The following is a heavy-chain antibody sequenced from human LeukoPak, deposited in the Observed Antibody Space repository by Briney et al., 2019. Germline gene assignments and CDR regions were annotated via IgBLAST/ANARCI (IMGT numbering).Heavy chain of an antibody. CDR1: GFTFSSYW. V-gene: IGHV3-7*01. CDR3: ARGTHYYYYYYMDV. Sequence: GGSLRLSCAASGFTFSSYWMSWVRQAPGKGLEWVANIKQDGSEKYDVDSVKGRFTISRDNAKNSLYLQMNSLRAEDTAVYYCARGTHYYYYYYMDVWGKGTTVTVSS. J-gene: IGHJ6*03. CDR2: IKQDGSEK.